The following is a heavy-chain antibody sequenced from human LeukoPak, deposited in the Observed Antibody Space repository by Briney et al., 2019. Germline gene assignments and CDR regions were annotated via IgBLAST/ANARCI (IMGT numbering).Heavy chain of an antibody. Sequence: PGGSLRLSCEVSGFTLSNRWMTWVRQAPGKGLEWVATIKQGGSDKFYVDSVKGRFTISGDNAKNSLYLQMNSLRAEDTAVYYCARDPIDLWGQGTLVTVSS. V-gene: IGHV3-7*01. J-gene: IGHJ5*02. CDR1: GFTLSNRW. CDR3: ARDPIDL. CDR2: IKQGGSDK.